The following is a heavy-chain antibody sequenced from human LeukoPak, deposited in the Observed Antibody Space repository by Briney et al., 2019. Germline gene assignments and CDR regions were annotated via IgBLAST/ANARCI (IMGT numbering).Heavy chain of an antibody. Sequence: GGSLRLSCAASGFTFSGSWMHWVRQAPGKGLVWVSRISSDGGRTTYADSVKGRFTISRDNAKNTLYLQMNSLRAEDTAVYYCARDRGSSGPEAYMDVWGKGTTVTVS. D-gene: IGHD6-19*01. CDR1: GFTFSGSW. CDR2: ISSDGGRT. V-gene: IGHV3-74*01. CDR3: ARDRGSSGPEAYMDV. J-gene: IGHJ6*03.